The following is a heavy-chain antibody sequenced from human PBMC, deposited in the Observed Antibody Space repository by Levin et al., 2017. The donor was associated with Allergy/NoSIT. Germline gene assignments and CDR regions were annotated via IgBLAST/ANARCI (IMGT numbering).Heavy chain of an antibody. Sequence: LSLTCAASGFSFDDSGMNWVRQAPGKGLEYVASINWNGAVTGYADSVKGRFTISRDNAKNSMHLQMNSLRAEDTAFYYCARDRQYSSAWYAFDYWGTGILVTVSS. J-gene: IGHJ4*02. CDR2: INWNGAVT. V-gene: IGHV3-20*04. CDR1: GFSFDDSG. D-gene: IGHD6-19*01. CDR3: ARDRQYSSAWYAFDY.